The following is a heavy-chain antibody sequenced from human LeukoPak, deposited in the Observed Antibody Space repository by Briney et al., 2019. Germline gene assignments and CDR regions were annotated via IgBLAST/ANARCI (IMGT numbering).Heavy chain of an antibody. D-gene: IGHD5-18*01. V-gene: IGHV1-58*02. CDR3: AAPRLGPHTLMDPRDAFDI. J-gene: IGHJ3*02. CDR1: RFTFISSG. Sequence: SVKVSCKASRFTFISSGMQWVRQARGQRLEWIGWIVVGSGNTNYAQKFQERVTITRDMSTSTAYMELSSLRSEDTAVYYCAAPRLGPHTLMDPRDAFDIWGQGTMVTVSS. CDR2: IVVGSGNT.